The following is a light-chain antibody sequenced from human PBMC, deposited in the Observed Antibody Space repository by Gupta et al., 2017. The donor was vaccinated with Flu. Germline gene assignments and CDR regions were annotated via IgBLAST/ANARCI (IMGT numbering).Light chain of an antibody. J-gene: IGLJ3*02. V-gene: IGLV1-44*01. CDR1: SSNIGDTT. CDR3: AAWDDSLNGWV. Sequence: QSVLAQPPSASGTPGQTVTLSCSGSSSNIGDTTVNWYQQVPGTAPKLLIYTNNQRPSGVPDRFSGSKSGTSASLAISGLQSEDEADYYCAAWDDSLNGWVFGGGTKLTAL. CDR2: TNN.